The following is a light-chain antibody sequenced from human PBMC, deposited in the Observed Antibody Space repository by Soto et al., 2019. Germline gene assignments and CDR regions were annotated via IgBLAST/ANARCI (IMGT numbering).Light chain of an antibody. Sequence: EIVLTQSPGTLSLSPGERATLSCRASQSVSSSYLAWYQQKPGQAPRLLIYGASSRATGIPDRFSGSGSGTDFTFTISRLEPEDFAVYYCRQYGSSPPITFGQGTRLEIK. J-gene: IGKJ5*01. CDR1: QSVSSSY. CDR2: GAS. CDR3: RQYGSSPPIT. V-gene: IGKV3-20*01.